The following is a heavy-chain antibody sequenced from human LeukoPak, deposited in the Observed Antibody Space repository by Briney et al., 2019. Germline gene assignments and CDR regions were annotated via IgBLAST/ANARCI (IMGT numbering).Heavy chain of an antibody. J-gene: IGHJ3*02. D-gene: IGHD3-22*01. CDR1: GFTFSSFA. CDR2: ISASGGST. CDR3: AKGFYDNSASGGFDI. Sequence: GGSLRLSCAASGFTFSSFATSWVRQAPGKGLEWVSGISASGGSTYYADSVKGRFTISRDNSKNTLYLQMNSLRAEDTAVYYCAKGFYDNSASGGFDIWGQGTMVTVSS. V-gene: IGHV3-23*01.